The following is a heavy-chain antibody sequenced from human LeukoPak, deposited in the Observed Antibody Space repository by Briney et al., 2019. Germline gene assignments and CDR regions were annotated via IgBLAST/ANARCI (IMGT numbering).Heavy chain of an antibody. J-gene: IGHJ3*02. D-gene: IGHD5-24*01. V-gene: IGHV4-30-4*07. Sequence: SQTLSLTCAVSGGSISGGGYSWSWIRQPPGKGLEWIGYIFYSGTTYYNPSLKSRITISVDTSKNQFSLKLSSVTAADTAVYYCARVRRSSRWLQWGPKKAEYAFDIWGQGTMVTVSS. CDR2: IFYSGTT. CDR1: GGSISGGGYS. CDR3: ARVRRSSRWLQWGPKKAEYAFDI.